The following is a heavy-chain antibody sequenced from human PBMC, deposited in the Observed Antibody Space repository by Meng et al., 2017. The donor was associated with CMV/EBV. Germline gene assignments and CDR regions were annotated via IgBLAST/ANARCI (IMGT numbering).Heavy chain of an antibody. CDR3: AVNVGGAFDY. J-gene: IGHJ4*02. CDR1: GDSVSSNSAA. V-gene: IGHV6-1*01. CDR2: TYYRSKWYN. Sequence: QVKRRRSGPGLVQPPQTPSLACAISGDSVSSNSAAWNWSRQSPSRGLEWLGRTYYRSKWYNDYAVSVKSRITINPDTSKNQFSLQLNSVTPEDTAVYYCAVNVGGAFDYWGQGTLVTVSS. D-gene: IGHD3-16*01.